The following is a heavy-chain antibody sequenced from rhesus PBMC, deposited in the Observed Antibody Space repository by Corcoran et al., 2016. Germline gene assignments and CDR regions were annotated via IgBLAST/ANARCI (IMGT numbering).Heavy chain of an antibody. V-gene: IGHV3-118*01. CDR2: NRSKANNYET. CDR1: GFTFSSSA. Sequence: EVQLVESGGGLVQPGGSLRLSCAASGFTFSSSAMHWVRQASGKGLEWVGRNRSKANNYETGYAAWLKGRFTISRDDSKNRAYLQMNSLKTEDTAVYYCTGNPFDYWGRGVLVTVSS. J-gene: IGHJ4*01. D-gene: IGHD4-17*01. CDR3: TGNPFDY.